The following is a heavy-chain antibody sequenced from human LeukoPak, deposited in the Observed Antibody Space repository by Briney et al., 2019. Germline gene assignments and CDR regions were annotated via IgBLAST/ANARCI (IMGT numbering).Heavy chain of an antibody. CDR2: IDPSDSYN. CDR1: GYTFTSHW. V-gene: IGHV5-10-1*01. D-gene: IGHD1-26*01. CDR3: ARHVGEISTIDS. Sequence: GESLKISCKTSGYTFTSHWISWARQMPGTGLEWMGKIDPSDSYNNYSPSFQGHVTISTDKSIATAYLQWSSLKASDTAEHYCARHVGEISTIDSWGQGTLVTVSS. J-gene: IGHJ4*02.